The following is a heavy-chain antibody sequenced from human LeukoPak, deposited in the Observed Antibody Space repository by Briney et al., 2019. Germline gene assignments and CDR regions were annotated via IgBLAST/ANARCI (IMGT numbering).Heavy chain of an antibody. CDR1: GFSVTSNY. CDR2: IYSDGST. V-gene: IGHV3-66*01. Sequence: PGGSLRLSCTASGFSVTSNYMNWVRQAPGKGLEWVSLIYSDGSTYHADSVKGRFTISRDKSNNMVYLQMNNLRVEDTAMYYCTRDPQAVLLGTYGWGQGALVTVSS. J-gene: IGHJ4*02. D-gene: IGHD2/OR15-2a*01. CDR3: TRDPQAVLLGTYG.